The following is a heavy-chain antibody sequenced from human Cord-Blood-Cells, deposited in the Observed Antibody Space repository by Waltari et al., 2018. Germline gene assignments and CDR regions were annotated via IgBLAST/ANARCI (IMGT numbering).Heavy chain of an antibody. CDR1: GGSFSGYY. CDR3: ARGRKKGYCSSTSCYNYFDY. J-gene: IGHJ4*02. V-gene: IGHV4-34*01. Sequence: LKPSETLSLPCAVYGGSFSGYYWSWIRQPPGQGLEWIGEINQSGSTNYNPSLKSRVTISVDTSKKHLSLKLSSVTAADTAVYYCARGRKKGYCSSTSCYNYFDYWGQGTLVTVSS. D-gene: IGHD2-2*02. CDR2: INQSGST.